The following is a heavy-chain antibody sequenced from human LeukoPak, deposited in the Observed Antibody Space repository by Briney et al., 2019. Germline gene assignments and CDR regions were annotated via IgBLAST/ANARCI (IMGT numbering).Heavy chain of an antibody. CDR1: GFTLTTYS. D-gene: IGHD1-7*01. CDR2: IDSTGAAI. CDR3: ARDGVTGTTYIWFDP. Sequence: GGSLRLSCAASGFTLTTYSMHWVRQAPGKGLEWVSSIDSTGAAIYYADSVKGRFTISRDNAKNSLYLQMNSLRAEDTAVYYCARDGVTGTTYIWFDPWGQGTLVTVSS. J-gene: IGHJ5*02. V-gene: IGHV3-21*01.